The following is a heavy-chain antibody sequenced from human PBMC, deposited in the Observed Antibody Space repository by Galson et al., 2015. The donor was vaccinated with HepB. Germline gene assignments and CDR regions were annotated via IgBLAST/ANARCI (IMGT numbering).Heavy chain of an antibody. CDR3: AKQAAVYIRSRLDI. J-gene: IGHJ4*02. CDR2: IKDGDHDT. CDR1: GFIFSNYA. V-gene: IGHV3-23*01. D-gene: IGHD6-13*01. Sequence: SLRLSCAASGFIFSNYAMTWVRQAPGKGLEWVSSIKDGDHDTYYADSVKGRFTISRDNSQNTLFLQMNSLGAEDTAVYHCAKQAAVYIRSRLDIWGQGTLVTVSS.